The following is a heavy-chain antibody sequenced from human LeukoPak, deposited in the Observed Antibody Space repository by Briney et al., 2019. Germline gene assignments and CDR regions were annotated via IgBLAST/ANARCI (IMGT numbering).Heavy chain of an antibody. CDR3: AREAGEHYGMDV. Sequence: GGSLRLSCAASGFTFSSYAMHWVRQAPGKGLEWVAVISYDGSNKYYADSVKGRFTISRDNSKNTLYLQMNSVRAEDTAVYYCAREAGEHYGMDVWGQGTTVTVSS. V-gene: IGHV3-30-3*01. CDR2: ISYDGSNK. CDR1: GFTFSSYA. D-gene: IGHD3-16*01. J-gene: IGHJ6*02.